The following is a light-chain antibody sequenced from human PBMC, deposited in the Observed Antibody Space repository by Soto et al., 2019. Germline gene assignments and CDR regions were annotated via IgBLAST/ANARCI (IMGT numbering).Light chain of an antibody. J-gene: IGKJ2*01. CDR1: QSISSY. CDR2: AAS. CDR3: QQSYSTPYT. V-gene: IGKV1-39*01. Sequence: DIQMTQSPSSLSPSVGDRVTITCRASQSISSYLNWYQQKPGKAPKLLIYAASSLQSGVPSRFNGSRPRTDFTLTISSLQPEDFASYYCQQSYSTPYTFGQGTKLEIK.